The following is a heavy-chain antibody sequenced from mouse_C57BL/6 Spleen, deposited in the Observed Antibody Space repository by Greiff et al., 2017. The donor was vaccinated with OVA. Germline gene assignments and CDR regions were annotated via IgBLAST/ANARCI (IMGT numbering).Heavy chain of an antibody. Sequence: EVKVEESGGGLVQPGGSLSLSCAASGFTFTDYYMSWVRQPPGKALEWLGFIRNKANGYTTEYSASVKGRFTISRDNSQSILYLQMNALRAEDSATYYCASSLRRGYFDYWGQGTTLTVSS. V-gene: IGHV7-3*01. CDR2: IRNKANGYTT. J-gene: IGHJ2*01. CDR3: ASSLRRGYFDY. D-gene: IGHD1-2*01. CDR1: GFTFTDYY.